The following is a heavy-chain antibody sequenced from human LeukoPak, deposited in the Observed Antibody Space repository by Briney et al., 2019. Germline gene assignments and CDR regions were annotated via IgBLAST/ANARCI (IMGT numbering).Heavy chain of an antibody. CDR1: GFTFRFYA. CDR2: ISGSGGST. V-gene: IGHV3-23*01. J-gene: IGHJ4*02. D-gene: IGHD3-16*02. CDR3: AKGASESITSFSNYFDY. Sequence: PGGSLRLSCAASGFTFRFYAMSWVRQAPGKGLEWVSGISGSGGSTYYADSVKGRSTISRDNSKNTLYLQMNSLRVEDTAVYYCAKGASESITSFSNYFDYWGQGTLVTVSS.